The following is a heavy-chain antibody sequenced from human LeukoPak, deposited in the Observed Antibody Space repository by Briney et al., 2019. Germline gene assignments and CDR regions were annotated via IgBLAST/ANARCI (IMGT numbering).Heavy chain of an antibody. D-gene: IGHD6-19*01. Sequence: GGSLRLSCAASGFTFSSYAMSWVRQAPGKGLEWVPAISGSGGSTYYADSVKGRFTISRDNSKNTLYLQMNSLRAEDTAVYYCASYIAVAGTGLDYWGQGTLVTVSS. CDR1: GFTFSSYA. J-gene: IGHJ4*02. CDR2: ISGSGGST. V-gene: IGHV3-23*01. CDR3: ASYIAVAGTGLDY.